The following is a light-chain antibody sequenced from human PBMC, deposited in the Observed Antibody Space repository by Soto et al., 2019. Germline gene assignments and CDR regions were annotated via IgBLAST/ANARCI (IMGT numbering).Light chain of an antibody. CDR2: EVT. Sequence: QSALTQPPSVSGSPGQSVTISCTGISTDIGAYNRVSWYQQPPGTAPKLLIYEVTNRPSGVPDRFSGSTSGNTASLTISRLQTEDEAEYYCSLYTGRNTWVFGGGTKVTVL. CDR1: STDIGAYNR. V-gene: IGLV2-18*01. CDR3: SLYTGRNTWV. J-gene: IGLJ3*02.